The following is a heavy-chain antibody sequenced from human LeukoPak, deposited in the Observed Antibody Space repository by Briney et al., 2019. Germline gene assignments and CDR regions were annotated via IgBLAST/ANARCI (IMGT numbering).Heavy chain of an antibody. D-gene: IGHD6-19*01. J-gene: IGHJ4*02. V-gene: IGHV3-23*01. Sequence: PGGFLRLSCAASGFTFSNYAMSWVRQAPGKGLEWVSSISSSGSSAYYADSVKGRFTISRDNSKNTLFLQMNSLRAEDTAVYYCATQRSGWHYFDYWGQGTLVTVSS. CDR2: ISSSGSSA. CDR1: GFTFSNYA. CDR3: ATQRSGWHYFDY.